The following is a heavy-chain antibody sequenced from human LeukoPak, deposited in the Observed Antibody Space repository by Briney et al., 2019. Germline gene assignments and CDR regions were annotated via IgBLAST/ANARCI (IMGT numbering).Heavy chain of an antibody. CDR2: ISGSGGST. V-gene: IGHV3-23*01. J-gene: IGHJ4*02. CDR1: GFTFSSYG. D-gene: IGHD2-8*01. CDR3: AKDPDCTSGICYTFFDY. Sequence: GGSLRLSCAASGFTFSSYGMSWVRQAPGKGLEGGSAISGSGGSTYYADSVKGRFTISRDNSKNALYLQMNSLRAEDTAVYYCAKDPDCTSGICYTFFDYWGQGTLVTVSS.